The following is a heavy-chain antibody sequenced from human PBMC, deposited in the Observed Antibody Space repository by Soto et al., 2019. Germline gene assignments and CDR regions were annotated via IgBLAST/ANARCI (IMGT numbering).Heavy chain of an antibody. V-gene: IGHV3-11*06. CDR1: GFTFSDYY. D-gene: IGHD6-25*01. J-gene: IGHJ4*02. Sequence: QVQLVESGGGLVKPGGSLRLSCAASGFTFSDYYMSWIRQAPGKGLEWVSYISSSSSYTNYADSVKGRFTISRDNAKNSLYLQMNSLRAEDTAVYYCARVGRDGYTRYYFDYWGQGTLVTVSS. CDR2: ISSSSSYT. CDR3: ARVGRDGYTRYYFDY.